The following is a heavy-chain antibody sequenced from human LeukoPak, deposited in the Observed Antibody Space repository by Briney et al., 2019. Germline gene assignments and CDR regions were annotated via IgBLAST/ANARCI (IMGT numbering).Heavy chain of an antibody. D-gene: IGHD1-1*01. J-gene: IGHJ4*02. Sequence: SETLSLTCTVYCASIAMYYWAWIRQTAGKGLELIGCIYDTETTYYTPSLNRRVTISIDTSNNQFSLKVTSVTAADTAVYYCARDRGTWNDDGFDYWGQGTLVTVSS. CDR1: CASIAMYY. CDR2: IYDTETT. CDR3: ARDRGTWNDDGFDY. V-gene: IGHV4-59*01.